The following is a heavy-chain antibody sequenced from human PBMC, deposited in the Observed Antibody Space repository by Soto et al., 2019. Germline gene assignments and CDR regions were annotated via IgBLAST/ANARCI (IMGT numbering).Heavy chain of an antibody. CDR1: GGSFSGYF. CDR3: SRGRDAYKMGNY. D-gene: IGHD3-16*01. Sequence: QVQLQQWGAGLLKPSETLSLTCAVYGGSFSGYFWSWIRQPPGKGRGWIGEIDHSGNINYNPSLKSRATISVDTSKNQFSLKLNSVTAADTAVEYCSRGRDAYKMGNYWGQGTLVTVSS. J-gene: IGHJ4*02. CDR2: IDHSGNI. V-gene: IGHV4-34*02.